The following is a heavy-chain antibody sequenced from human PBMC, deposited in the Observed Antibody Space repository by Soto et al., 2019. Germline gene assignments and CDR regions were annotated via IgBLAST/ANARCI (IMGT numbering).Heavy chain of an antibody. CDR3: AGKGDYADAFDI. Sequence: SETLSLTCTVSGGSISSGSYYWSWIRQHPGKGLEWIGYIYYSGSTYYNPSLKSRVTISVDTSKNQFSLKLSSVTAADTAVYYCAGKGDYADAFDIWGQGTMVTVSS. CDR2: IYYSGST. J-gene: IGHJ3*02. D-gene: IGHD4-17*01. CDR1: GGSISSGSYY. V-gene: IGHV4-31*03.